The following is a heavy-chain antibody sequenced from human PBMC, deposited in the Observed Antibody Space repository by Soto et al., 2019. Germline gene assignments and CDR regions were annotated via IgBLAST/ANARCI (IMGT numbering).Heavy chain of an antibody. CDR2: ISDSGTNT. CDR1: GFSFSNYA. D-gene: IGHD5-12*01. CDR3: TKDRGDIVAN. Sequence: EVQLLESGGGLVQPGGSLRLSCVASGFSFSNYAMSWVRQVPGKGLEWVSAISDSGTNTWYADSLQGRFTISRDNSENTLYLQMNSLRAEDTAVYYCTKDRGDIVANWGQGTLVTVSS. V-gene: IGHV3-23*01. J-gene: IGHJ4*02.